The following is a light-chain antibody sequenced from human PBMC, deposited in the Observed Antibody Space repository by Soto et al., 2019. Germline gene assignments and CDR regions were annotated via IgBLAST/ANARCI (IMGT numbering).Light chain of an antibody. CDR3: QQYADWPTT. Sequence: EIVLTQSPGTLSLSPRERATLSCRASQSVSSSYLAWYQQKPGQAPRLLIYGASSRATGIPDRFSGSGSGTAFTLTITSLQSDDFGVYYCQQYADWPTTFGQGTKV. CDR2: GAS. J-gene: IGKJ1*01. CDR1: QSVSSSY. V-gene: IGKV3-20*01.